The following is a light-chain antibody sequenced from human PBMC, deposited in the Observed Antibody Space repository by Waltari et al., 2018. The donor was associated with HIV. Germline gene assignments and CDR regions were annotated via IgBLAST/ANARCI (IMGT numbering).Light chain of an antibody. Sequence: QSVLPQPPSVSAAPGQKVTLSCSGSSSHIASNYVSSDQQLPGTAPKLLIYDNNKRPSGIPDRFSGSKSGTSATLGITGLQTGDEADYYCGTWDSSLSAGGVFGGGTKLTVL. J-gene: IGLJ2*01. CDR2: DNN. CDR3: GTWDSSLSAGGV. V-gene: IGLV1-51*01. CDR1: SSHIASNY.